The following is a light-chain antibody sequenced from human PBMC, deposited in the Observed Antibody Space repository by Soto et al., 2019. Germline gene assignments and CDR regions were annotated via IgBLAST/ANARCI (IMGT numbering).Light chain of an antibody. CDR2: GAS. Sequence: EIVLTQSPGTLSLSPGERATLSCRASQSVSSSYLAWYQQKPGQAPRLLIYGASSRATGIPDGFSGSGSETDFTLTISRLEPEDFAVYYCQQYGSSPRTFGQGTKVEIK. J-gene: IGKJ1*01. V-gene: IGKV3-20*01. CDR3: QQYGSSPRT. CDR1: QSVSSSY.